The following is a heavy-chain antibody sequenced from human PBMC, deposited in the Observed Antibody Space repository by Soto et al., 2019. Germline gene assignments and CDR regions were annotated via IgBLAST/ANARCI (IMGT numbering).Heavy chain of an antibody. J-gene: IGHJ6*02. CDR2: IYSGGST. Sequence: GGSLRLSCAASGFTVSSNYMSWVRQAPGKGLEWVSVIYSGGSTYYADSVKGRFTISRDNSKNTLYPQMNSLRAEDTAVYYCAREGEAAAANGMDVWGQGTTVTVSS. D-gene: IGHD6-13*01. V-gene: IGHV3-53*01. CDR3: AREGEAAAANGMDV. CDR1: GFTVSSNY.